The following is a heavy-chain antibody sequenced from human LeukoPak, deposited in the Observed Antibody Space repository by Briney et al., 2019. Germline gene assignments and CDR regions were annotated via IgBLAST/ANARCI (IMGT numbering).Heavy chain of an antibody. J-gene: IGHJ3*02. Sequence: PGGSLRLSCAASGFIFSSHAMNWVRQAPGKGLEWVSAIGGSGSSRSYADYVKGRFAISRDNSKNTLYLQMNSLRAEDTAVYYCARDGWDWDYVWGSYRVERGGMKHDAFDIWGQGTMVTVSS. CDR1: GFIFSSHA. CDR3: ARDGWDWDYVWGSYRVERGGMKHDAFDI. CDR2: IGGSGSSR. V-gene: IGHV3-23*01. D-gene: IGHD3-16*02.